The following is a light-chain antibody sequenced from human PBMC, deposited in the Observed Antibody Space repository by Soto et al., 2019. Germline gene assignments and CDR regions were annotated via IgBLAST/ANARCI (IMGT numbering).Light chain of an antibody. J-gene: IGKJ2*01. CDR3: QQYGSSTYT. Sequence: EIVLTQSPGTVSLSPGERATLSCRASQSVXRSYLAWYQLKPGQAPRLLIYGASSRATGIPDRFSGSGSGTDFTLTISRLEPEDFAVYYCQQYGSSTYTFGQGTKLEIK. CDR1: QSVXRSY. V-gene: IGKV3-20*01. CDR2: GAS.